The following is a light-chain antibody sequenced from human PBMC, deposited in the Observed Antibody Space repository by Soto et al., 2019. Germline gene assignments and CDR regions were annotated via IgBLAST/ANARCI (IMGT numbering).Light chain of an antibody. Sequence: DIGMTQSPLSLPVTPGEPASISCRSSQSLANRNRNNYLAWYLQKPGKVPQLLIYSGSTRHSGVPDRFSGSGSGTDFTLKISRMEAEDFGVYYCMQSLQTPITFGQGTRLEIK. CDR2: SGS. CDR3: MQSLQTPIT. J-gene: IGKJ5*01. CDR1: QSLANRNRNNY. V-gene: IGKV2-28*01.